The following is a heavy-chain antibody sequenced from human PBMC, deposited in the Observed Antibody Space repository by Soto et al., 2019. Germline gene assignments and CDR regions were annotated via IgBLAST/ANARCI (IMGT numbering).Heavy chain of an antibody. V-gene: IGHV3-30-3*01. J-gene: IGHJ6*02. Sequence: QVQLVESGGGVVQPGRSLRLSCAASGFTFSSYAMHWVGQAPGKGLEWVAVISYDGSNKYYADSVKGRFTISRDNSKNTLYLQMNSLSAEDTAVYYCARDPQGNYYGMDVWGQGTTVTVSS. D-gene: IGHD6-13*01. CDR1: GFTFSSYA. CDR2: ISYDGSNK. CDR3: ARDPQGNYYGMDV.